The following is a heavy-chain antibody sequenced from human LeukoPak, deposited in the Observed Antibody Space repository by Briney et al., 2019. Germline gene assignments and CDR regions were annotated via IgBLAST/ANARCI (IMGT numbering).Heavy chain of an antibody. CDR3: ARVGYCSGGSCFSALRY. V-gene: IGHV4-59*01. D-gene: IGHD2-15*01. CDR1: DGSITNYD. J-gene: IGHJ4*02. Sequence: SSETLSLTCTVSDGSITNYDWSWVRQPPGKGLEFIGHVHYSGTANYNPSLRSRVTISIDTSKKHFFLKLKSVTAADTAVYYCARVGYCSGGSCFSALRYWGQGTLVTVSS. CDR2: VHYSGTA.